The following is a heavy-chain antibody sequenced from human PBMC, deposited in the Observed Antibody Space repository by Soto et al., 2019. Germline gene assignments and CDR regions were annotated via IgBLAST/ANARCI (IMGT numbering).Heavy chain of an antibody. J-gene: IGHJ4*02. CDR2: IHHSGSA. Sequence: QVQLQESGPGLVRPSWTVSLTCAVSGLSISSGDWWSWVRQPPGKGLEWIGEIHHSGSANYNPSLKSRVTLSVVPSKDLLSLTLISVTAADTAFYYCARDQGSHPGDWGQGTLVSLSS. D-gene: IGHD6-13*01. CDR1: GLSISSGDW. V-gene: IGHV4-4*02. CDR3: ARDQGSHPGD.